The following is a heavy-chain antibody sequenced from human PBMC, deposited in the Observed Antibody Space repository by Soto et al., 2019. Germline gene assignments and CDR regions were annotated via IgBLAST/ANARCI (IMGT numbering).Heavy chain of an antibody. CDR2: IYYSGST. CDR3: ARSVFP. Sequence: QVQLQESGPGLVKPSQTLSLTCTVSGGSISSGGYNWSWIRQHPGKGLEWIGYIYYSGSTYYNQSLMSRVTISVDTSKNPCSLKLSSVTAADTAVYYCARSVFPCGQGNLVTVSS. CDR1: GGSISSGGYN. V-gene: IGHV4-31*03. J-gene: IGHJ5*02.